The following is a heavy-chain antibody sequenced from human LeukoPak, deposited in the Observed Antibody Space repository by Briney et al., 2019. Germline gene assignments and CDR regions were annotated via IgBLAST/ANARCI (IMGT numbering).Heavy chain of an antibody. D-gene: IGHD6-6*01. V-gene: IGHV1-2*02. Sequence: ASVKVSCKASGYTLTGYYMHWVRQAPGQGLEWMGWINPNSGGTNYAQKFQGRVTMTRDTSISTAYMELSRLRSDDTAVYYCARDQHEYSGSSGLSYYYYYMDVWGKGTTVTVSS. CDR2: INPNSGGT. J-gene: IGHJ6*03. CDR1: GYTLTGYY. CDR3: ARDQHEYSGSSGLSYYYYYMDV.